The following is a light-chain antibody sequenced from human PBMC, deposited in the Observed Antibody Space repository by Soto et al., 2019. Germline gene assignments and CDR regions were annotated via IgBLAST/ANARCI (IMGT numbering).Light chain of an antibody. V-gene: IGLV2-8*01. CDR1: SSDVGGYNY. J-gene: IGLJ1*01. Sequence: QSVLTQPPSASGSPGQSVTISCTGTSSDVGGYNYVSWYQQHPGKAPKLMIYEVSKRPSGVPDRFSGSKSGNTASLTVSGLQAEDEVDYYCSSYAGSKGVFGTGTKLTVL. CDR2: EVS. CDR3: SSYAGSKGV.